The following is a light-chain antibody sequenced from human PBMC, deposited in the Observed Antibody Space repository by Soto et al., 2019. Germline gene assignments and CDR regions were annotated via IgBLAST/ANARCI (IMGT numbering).Light chain of an antibody. CDR3: QQYNNWPLT. J-gene: IGKJ4*01. Sequence: EVVMTQSPAALSVSPVERATLSCMASQSVGSNLAWYQQKPGQAPRLLIYGASTRATGIPARFSGSGSGTEFTLTISSLQSEDFAVYHCQQYNNWPLTFGGGTKVDIK. CDR1: QSVGSN. CDR2: GAS. V-gene: IGKV3-15*01.